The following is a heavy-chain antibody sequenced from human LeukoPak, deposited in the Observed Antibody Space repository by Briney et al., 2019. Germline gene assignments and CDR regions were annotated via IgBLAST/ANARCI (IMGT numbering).Heavy chain of an antibody. CDR2: IWYDGSNK. D-gene: IGHD4-23*01. CDR1: GFTFSNYG. CDR3: AKVLAVTSYGAKSVFDH. J-gene: IGHJ4*02. Sequence: GGSLRLSCAASGFTFSNYGMHWVRQAPGKRLEWVAFIWYDGSNKYYADSVKGRFTISRDNSKNTVYLQMNSLRAEDPAVYYCAKVLAVTSYGAKSVFDHWGQGTLVTVSS. V-gene: IGHV3-30*02.